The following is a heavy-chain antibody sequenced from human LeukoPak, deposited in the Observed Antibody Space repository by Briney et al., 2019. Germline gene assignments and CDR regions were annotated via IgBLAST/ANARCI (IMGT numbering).Heavy chain of an antibody. J-gene: IGHJ5*02. CDR3: AKVVWSGYEYDP. CDR1: GFAFSSCA. Sequence: PGGSLRLSCAASGFAFSSCAMSWVRQAPGKGLEWVSAISGSGGSTYYADSVKGRFTISRDNSKNTLYLQMNSLRAEDTAVYYCAKVVWSGYEYDPWGQGTLVTVSS. V-gene: IGHV3-23*01. D-gene: IGHD3-3*01. CDR2: ISGSGGST.